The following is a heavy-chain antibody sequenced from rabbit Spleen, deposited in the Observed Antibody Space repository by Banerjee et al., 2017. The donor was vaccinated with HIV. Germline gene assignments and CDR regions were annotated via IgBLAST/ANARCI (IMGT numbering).Heavy chain of an antibody. V-gene: IGHV1S40*01. D-gene: IGHD4-1*01. CDR1: GFDFSRYG. Sequence: QSLVESGGGLVQPGGSLKLSCKASGFDFSRYGVSWVRQAPGKGLEWIGYIDPIFGTTYYASWAKGRFTISKTSSTTVTLQMTSLTAADTATYFCARDLTDVVGWNFGWWGQGTLVTVS. J-gene: IGHJ3*01. CDR3: ARDLTDVVGWNFGW. CDR2: IDPIFGTT.